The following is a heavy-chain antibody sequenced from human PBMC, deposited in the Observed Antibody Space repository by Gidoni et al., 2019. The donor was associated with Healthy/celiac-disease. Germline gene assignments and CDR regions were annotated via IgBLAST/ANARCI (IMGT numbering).Heavy chain of an antibody. CDR3: ARSARRAAGLRIAAAGDPKRRDYYYYYGMDV. D-gene: IGHD6-13*01. J-gene: IGHJ6*02. CDR2: IIPIFGTA. CDR1: GGTFSSYA. Sequence: QVQLVQSGAEVKKPGSSVKVSCKASGGTFSSYAISWVRQAPGQGLEGMGGIIPIFGTANYAQKFQGRVTITADESTSTAYMELSSLRSEDTAVYYCARSARRAAGLRIAAAGDPKRRDYYYYYGMDVWGQGTTVTVSS. V-gene: IGHV1-69*01.